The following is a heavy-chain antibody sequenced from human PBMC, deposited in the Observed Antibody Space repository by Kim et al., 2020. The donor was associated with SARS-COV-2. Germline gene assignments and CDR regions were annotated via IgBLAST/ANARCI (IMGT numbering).Heavy chain of an antibody. J-gene: IGHJ5*02. V-gene: IGHV4-39*02. D-gene: IGHD1-1*01. Sequence: YNPSLKSRVTISVDTSKNQFSLKLSSVTAADTAVYYCAREVPGTLNWFDPWGQGTLVTVSS. CDR3: AREVPGTLNWFDP.